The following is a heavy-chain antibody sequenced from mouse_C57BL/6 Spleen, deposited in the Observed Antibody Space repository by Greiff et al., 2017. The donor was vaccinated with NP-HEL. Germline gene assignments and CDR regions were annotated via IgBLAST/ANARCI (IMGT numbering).Heavy chain of an antibody. CDR1: GYTFTSYW. D-gene: IGHD1-1*01. CDR3: TSYYYGSSLYWYFDV. CDR2: IYPGNSDT. V-gene: IGHV1-5*01. Sequence: VQLQQSGTVLARPGASVKMSCKTSGYTFTSYWMHWVKQRPGQGLEWIGAIYPGNSDTSYNQKFKGKAKLTAVTSASTAYMELSSLTNEDSAVYYCTSYYYGSSLYWYFDVWGTGTTVTVSS. J-gene: IGHJ1*03.